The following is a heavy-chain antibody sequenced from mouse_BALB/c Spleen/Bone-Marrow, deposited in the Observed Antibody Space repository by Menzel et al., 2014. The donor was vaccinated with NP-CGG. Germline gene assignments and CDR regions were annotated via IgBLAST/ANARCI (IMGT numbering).Heavy chain of an antibody. CDR3: ARAYYVNYDAMDY. Sequence: VMLVESGAELMKPGASMKISCKATGYTFXSYWIEWVEQRPGHGLEWIGEILPGSGSTNYNERFKGKATFTADTSSNTAYMQLSSLTSEDSAVYYCARAYYVNYDAMDYWGQGTSVTVSS. D-gene: IGHD2-10*01. V-gene: IGHV1-9*01. CDR2: ILPGSGST. CDR1: GYTFXSYW. J-gene: IGHJ4*01.